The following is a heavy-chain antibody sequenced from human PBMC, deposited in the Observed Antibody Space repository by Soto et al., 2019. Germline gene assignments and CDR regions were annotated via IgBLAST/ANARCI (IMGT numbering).Heavy chain of an antibody. J-gene: IGHJ4*02. V-gene: IGHV5-51*01. D-gene: IGHD6-13*01. CDR2: IYPGDSDN. Sequence: GESLKSSCKGSGSSFTSYWIGLVRQIPGKGLEWMGIIYPGDSDNRYSPSFQGQVTISADKSISTAYMQWSSLKASETAMYYCARHRTFSSSWYESGYWGQGTLVTVSS. CDR1: GSSFTSYW. CDR3: ARHRTFSSSWYESGY.